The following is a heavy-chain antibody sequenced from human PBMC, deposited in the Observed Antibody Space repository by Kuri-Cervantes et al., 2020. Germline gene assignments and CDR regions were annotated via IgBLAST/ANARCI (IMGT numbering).Heavy chain of an antibody. J-gene: IGHJ4*02. V-gene: IGHV3-23*01. CDR2: ISGSGGST. D-gene: IGHD1-1*01. CDR1: GFTFSSYA. Sequence: GGSLRLSCAASGFTFSSYAMSWVRQAPGKGLEWVSAISGSGGSTYYADSVKGRFTIPRDNSKNTLYLQMNSLRAEDTAVYYCARAFRASTADQNFDSWGQGTLVTVSS. CDR3: ARAFRASTADQNFDS.